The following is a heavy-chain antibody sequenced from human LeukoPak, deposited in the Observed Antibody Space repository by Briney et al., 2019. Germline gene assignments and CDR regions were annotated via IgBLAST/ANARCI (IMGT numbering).Heavy chain of an antibody. V-gene: IGHV1-46*01. J-gene: IGHJ4*02. D-gene: IGHD2-15*01. Sequence: ASVKVSCKASGYTFTSYDINWVRQATGQGLEWMGIINPGGGSTTYAQKFQGRVTMTRDMSTSTVYMELSSLRSEDTAVYYCARGDCSGGSCYLLDYWGQGTLVTVSS. CDR2: INPGGGST. CDR3: ARGDCSGGSCYLLDY. CDR1: GYTFTSYD.